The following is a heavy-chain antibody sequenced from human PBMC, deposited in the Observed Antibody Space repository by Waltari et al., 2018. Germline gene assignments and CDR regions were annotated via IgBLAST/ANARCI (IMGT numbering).Heavy chain of an antibody. D-gene: IGHD5-12*01. CDR2: ITNSGDST. CDR3: AEDHGWLHYY. V-gene: IGHV3-23*01. CDR1: EFTFSTYA. Sequence: EVQLLESGGGLVQPGGSLRLSCAASEFTFSTYAMSWVRQAPGEGLEWVSAITNSGDSTYYADSVKGRFTISRDNSKNTLYLQMNSLRAEDTAIYYCAEDHGWLHYYWGQGTLVTVSS. J-gene: IGHJ4*02.